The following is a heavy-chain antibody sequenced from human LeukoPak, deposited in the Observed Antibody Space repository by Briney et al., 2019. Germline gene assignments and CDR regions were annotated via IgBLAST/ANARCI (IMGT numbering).Heavy chain of an antibody. CDR2: ISYDGSNK. CDR3: ARDSARWLAFDY. CDR1: GFTFSSYA. V-gene: IGHV3-30-3*01. J-gene: IGHJ4*02. D-gene: IGHD6-19*01. Sequence: GGSLRLSCAASGFTFSSYAMHWVRQAPGKGLEWVAVISYDGSNKYYADSVKGRFTISRDNSKNTLYLQMNSLRAEDTAVYYCARDSARWLAFDYWGQGTLVTVSS.